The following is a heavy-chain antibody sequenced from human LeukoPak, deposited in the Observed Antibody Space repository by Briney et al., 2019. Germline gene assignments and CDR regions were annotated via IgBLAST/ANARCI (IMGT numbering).Heavy chain of an antibody. CDR1: GYTFTSYY. J-gene: IGHJ4*02. D-gene: IGHD2/OR15-2a*01. Sequence: GASVKVSCKASGYTFTSYYMHWVRQAPGQGLEWMGIINPSGGSTSYARKFQGRVTMTRDTSTSTVYMELSSLRSEDTAVYYCARDSREVDLGSVLLYYFDYWGQGTLVTVSS. V-gene: IGHV1-46*01. CDR3: ARDSREVDLGSVLLYYFDY. CDR2: INPSGGST.